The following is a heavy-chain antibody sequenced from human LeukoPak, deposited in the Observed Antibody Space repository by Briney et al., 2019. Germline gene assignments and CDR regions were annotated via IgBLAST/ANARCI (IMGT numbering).Heavy chain of an antibody. CDR3: ARDRLVRGVIGRYWFDP. V-gene: IGHV4-4*07. CDR1: GGSISSYY. Sequence: SETLSLTCTVSGGSISSYYWSWIRQPAGKGLEWIGRIYTSGSTNYNPSLKSRVTMSADTSKNQFSLKLSSVTAADTAVYYCARDRLVRGVIGRYWFDPWGQGTLVTVSS. J-gene: IGHJ5*02. D-gene: IGHD3-10*01. CDR2: IYTSGST.